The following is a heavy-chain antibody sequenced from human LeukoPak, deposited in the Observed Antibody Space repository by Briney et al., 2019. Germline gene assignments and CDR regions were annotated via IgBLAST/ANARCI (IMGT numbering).Heavy chain of an antibody. Sequence: ASVKVSCKASGYTFTGYYMHWVRQAPGQGLEWMGWINPNSGGTNYAQKFQGRVTMTRDTSISTAYMELSRLRSDDTAVYYCAREGVIVPAAMYDYWGQGTLVTVSS. CDR2: INPNSGGT. CDR3: AREGVIVPAAMYDY. D-gene: IGHD2-2*01. J-gene: IGHJ4*02. V-gene: IGHV1-2*02. CDR1: GYTFTGYY.